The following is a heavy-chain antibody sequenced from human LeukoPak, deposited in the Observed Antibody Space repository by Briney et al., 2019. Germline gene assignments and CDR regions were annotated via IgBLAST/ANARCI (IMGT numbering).Heavy chain of an antibody. Sequence: SETLSLTCTVSGVSISSGSYYWTWIRQPAGKGLEWIGRIYISGSTNYNPSLKGRVTMSIDTSKNQFPLKLRSVTAADTAVYYCARLARQQLAQNFDYWGQGTLVTVSS. CDR2: IYISGST. CDR1: GVSISSGSYY. V-gene: IGHV4-61*02. CDR3: ARLARQQLAQNFDY. J-gene: IGHJ4*02. D-gene: IGHD6-13*01.